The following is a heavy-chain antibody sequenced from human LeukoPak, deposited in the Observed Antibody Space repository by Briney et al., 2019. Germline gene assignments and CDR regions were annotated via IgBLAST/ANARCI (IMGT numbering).Heavy chain of an antibody. Sequence: SETLSLTCTVSGGSISSSSYYWGWIRQPPGKGLEWIGSIYYSGSTYYNPSLKSRVTISVDTSKNQFSLKLSSVTAADTAVYYCARIWEDSLRLGELSLCFDYWGQGTLVTVSS. V-gene: IGHV4-39*07. D-gene: IGHD3-16*02. CDR1: GGSISSSSYY. CDR3: ARIWEDSLRLGELSLCFDY. CDR2: IYYSGST. J-gene: IGHJ4*02.